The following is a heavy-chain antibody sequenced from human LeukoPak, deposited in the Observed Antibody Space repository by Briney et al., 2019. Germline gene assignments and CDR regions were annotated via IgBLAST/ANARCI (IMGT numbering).Heavy chain of an antibody. CDR3: AKGRGMITFGGNPTDY. D-gene: IGHD3-16*01. V-gene: IGHV3-23*01. CDR2: ISGGGGST. CDR1: GFTFSSYA. Sequence: GGSLRLSCAASGFTFSSYAMSWVRQAPGKGLEWVSAISGGGGSTYYADSVKGRFTISRDNSKNTLYLQMNSLRAEDTAVYYCAKGRGMITFGGNPTDYWGQGTLVTVSS. J-gene: IGHJ4*02.